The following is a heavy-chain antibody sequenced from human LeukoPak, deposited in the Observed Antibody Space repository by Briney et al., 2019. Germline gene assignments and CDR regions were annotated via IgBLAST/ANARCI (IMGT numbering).Heavy chain of an antibody. CDR3: ARVGWLWHCGGDCYRTNWFDP. CDR1: GGSISSSSYY. D-gene: IGHD2-21*02. V-gene: IGHV4-39*07. Sequence: PSETLSLTCTVSGGSISSSSYYWGWIRQPPGKGLEWIGSIYYSGSTYYNPSLKSRVTISVDTSKNQFSLKLSSVTAADTAVYYCARVGWLWHCGGDCYRTNWFDPWCQGTLVTVSS. CDR2: IYYSGST. J-gene: IGHJ5*02.